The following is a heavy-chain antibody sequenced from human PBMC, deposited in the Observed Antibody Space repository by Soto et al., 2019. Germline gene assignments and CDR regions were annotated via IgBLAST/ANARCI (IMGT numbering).Heavy chain of an antibody. CDR1: GGSFSGYY. CDR2: INHSGST. D-gene: IGHD3-10*01. J-gene: IGHJ5*02. V-gene: IGHV4-34*01. CDR3: ARARITMVRGVIISVPNWFDP. Sequence: PSETLSLTCAVYGGSFSGYYWSWIRQPPGKGLEWIGEINHSGSTNYNPSLKSRVTISVDTSKNQFSLKLSSVTAADTAVYYCARARITMVRGVIISVPNWFDPWGQGTLVTVSS.